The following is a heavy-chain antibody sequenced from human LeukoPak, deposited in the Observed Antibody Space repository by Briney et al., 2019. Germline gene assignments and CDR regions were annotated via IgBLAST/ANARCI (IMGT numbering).Heavy chain of an antibody. Sequence: PGGSLRLSCAASGFTVNTNFMSWVRQAPGQGLEWLSVIYSGGTTYYADSVKGRFTISRDNSKNTLYLQMNSLRAEDTAVYYCATYGSGSGALDHWGQGTLVTVSS. V-gene: IGHV3-66*01. J-gene: IGHJ4*02. CDR3: ATYGSGSGALDH. CDR2: IYSGGTT. D-gene: IGHD3-10*01. CDR1: GFTVNTNF.